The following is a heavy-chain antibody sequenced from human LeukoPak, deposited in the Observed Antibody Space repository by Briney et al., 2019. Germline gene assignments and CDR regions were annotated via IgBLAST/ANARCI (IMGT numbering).Heavy chain of an antibody. CDR1: GFTFSDYY. CDR2: ISSSGSTI. D-gene: IGHD5-18*01. J-gene: IGHJ6*03. CDR3: AKMGYSSYNYMDV. V-gene: IGHV3-11*04. Sequence: PGGSLRLSCAASGFTFSDYYMSWIRQAPGKGLEWVSYISSSGSTIYYADSVKGRFTISRDNAKNSLYLQMNSLRAEDTAVYYCAKMGYSSYNYMDVWGKGTTVTVSS.